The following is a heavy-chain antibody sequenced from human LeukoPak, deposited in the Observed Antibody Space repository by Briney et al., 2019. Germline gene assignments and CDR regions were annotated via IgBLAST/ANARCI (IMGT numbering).Heavy chain of an antibody. CDR3: ARDGYGYGTYDY. CDR2: IIPIFGTA. V-gene: IGHV1-69*05. J-gene: IGHJ4*02. D-gene: IGHD5-18*01. Sequence: ASVKVSCKASGGTFSSYAISWVRQAPGQGLEWMGGIIPIFGTANYAQKFQGRVTITTDESTSTAYMELSSLRSEDTAVYYCARDGYGYGTYDYWGQGTLVTVSS. CDR1: GGTFSSYA.